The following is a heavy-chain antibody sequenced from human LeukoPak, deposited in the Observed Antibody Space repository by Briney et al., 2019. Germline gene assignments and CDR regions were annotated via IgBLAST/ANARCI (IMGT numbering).Heavy chain of an antibody. Sequence: ASVKVSCKASGSTFSAYSINWVRQAPGQGLEWMGWINPHSGGTNYAQKFQGKVTMTWDTSLSTAYMELTSLTSADRAVYYCATEGGGDYYHFMDVWGNGTTVTASS. CDR1: GSTFSAYS. D-gene: IGHD2-21*01. V-gene: IGHV1-2*02. CDR2: INPHSGGT. J-gene: IGHJ6*03. CDR3: ATEGGGDYYHFMDV.